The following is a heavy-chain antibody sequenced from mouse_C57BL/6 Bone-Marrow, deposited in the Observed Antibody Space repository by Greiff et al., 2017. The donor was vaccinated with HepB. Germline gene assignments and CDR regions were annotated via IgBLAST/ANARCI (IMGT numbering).Heavy chain of an antibody. CDR1: GYAFSSSW. V-gene: IGHV1-82*01. J-gene: IGHJ2*01. Sequence: VKLMESGPELVKPGASVKISCKASGYAFSSSWMNWVKQRPGKGLEWIGRIYPGDGDTNYNGKFKGKATLTADKSSSTAYMQLSSLTSEDYAVYFCARCLANWAYTGFDYWGQGTTLTVSS. D-gene: IGHD4-1*01. CDR3: ARCLANWAYTGFDY. CDR2: IYPGDGDT.